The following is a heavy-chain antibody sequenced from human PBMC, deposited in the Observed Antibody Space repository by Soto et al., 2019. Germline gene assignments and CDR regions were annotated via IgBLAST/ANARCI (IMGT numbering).Heavy chain of an antibody. CDR3: AKELGGYSYGYELDH. J-gene: IGHJ4*02. CDR2: ISWNSGTR. CDR1: GFTFDIYA. Sequence: EVQLVDSGGGLVQPGRSLRLSCEASGFTFDIYAMHWVRQAPGKGLEWVSSISWNSGTRGYADSVKGRFTISRDNAKNSLYLQMDSLRTEDTAFYYCAKELGGYSYGYELDHWGQGTLVAVSS. V-gene: IGHV3-9*01. D-gene: IGHD5-18*01.